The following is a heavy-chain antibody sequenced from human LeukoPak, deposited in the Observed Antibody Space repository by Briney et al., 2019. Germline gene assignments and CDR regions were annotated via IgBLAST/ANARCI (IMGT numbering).Heavy chain of an antibody. D-gene: IGHD3-10*01. V-gene: IGHV4-59*01. J-gene: IGHJ5*02. CDR1: GGSISSYY. Sequence: PSETLSLTCTVSGGSISSYYWSWIRQPPGKGLELIGYIYYSGSTNYNPSLKSRVTISVDTPKNQFSLKLSSVTAADTAVYYCARSGTIGWFDPWGQGTLVTVSS. CDR3: ARSGTIGWFDP. CDR2: IYYSGST.